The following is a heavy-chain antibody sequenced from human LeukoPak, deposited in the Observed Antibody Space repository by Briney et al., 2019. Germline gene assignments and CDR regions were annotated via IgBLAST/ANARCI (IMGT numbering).Heavy chain of an antibody. Sequence: PGGSLRLSCAASGFTFSSYAMNWVRQAPGKGLEWVSSISSSSSYIYYADSVKGRFTISRDNAKNSLYLQMNSLRAEDTAVYYCARGAGWGATEDYWGQGTLVTVSS. CDR2: ISSSSSYI. J-gene: IGHJ4*02. V-gene: IGHV3-21*01. CDR3: ARGAGWGATEDY. D-gene: IGHD1-26*01. CDR1: GFTFSSYA.